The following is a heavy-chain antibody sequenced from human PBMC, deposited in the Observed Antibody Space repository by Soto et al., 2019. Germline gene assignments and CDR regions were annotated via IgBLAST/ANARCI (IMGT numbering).Heavy chain of an antibody. CDR3: ARDAYDILTGYYGTCFFDY. CDR2: IIPIFGTA. V-gene: IGHV1-69*13. CDR1: GGTFSSYA. J-gene: IGHJ4*02. Sequence: ASVKVSCKASGGTFSSYAISWVRQAPGQGLEWMGGIIPIFGTANYAQKFQGRVTITADESTSTAYMELSSLRSEDTAVYYCARDAYDILTGYYGTCFFDYWGQGTLVTVSS. D-gene: IGHD3-9*01.